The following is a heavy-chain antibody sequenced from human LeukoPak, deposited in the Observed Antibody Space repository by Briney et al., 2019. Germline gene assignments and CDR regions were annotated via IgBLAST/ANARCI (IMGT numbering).Heavy chain of an antibody. CDR2: ISGSGGST. V-gene: IGHV3-23*01. Sequence: GGSLRLSCAASGFTFTTYAMSWVRQAPGKGLEWVSAISGSGGSTYYADSVKGRFTISRDNSKNTLYLQMKSLRAEDTAVYYCAKETNYYHSGSYWEHIQHWGQGTLVTVSS. D-gene: IGHD3-10*01. CDR3: AKETNYYHSGSYWEHIQH. J-gene: IGHJ1*01. CDR1: GFTFTTYA.